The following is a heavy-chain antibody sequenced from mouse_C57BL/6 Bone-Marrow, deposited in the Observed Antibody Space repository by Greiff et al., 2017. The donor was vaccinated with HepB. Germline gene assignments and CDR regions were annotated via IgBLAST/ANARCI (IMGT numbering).Heavy chain of an antibody. CDR1: GYTFTSYW. CDR3: TRDRFYGSRGFAY. D-gene: IGHD1-1*01. V-gene: IGHV1-5*01. J-gene: IGHJ3*01. Sequence: EVKLLESGTVLARPGASVKMSCKTSGYTFTSYWMHWVKQRPGQGLEWIGAKLTAVTSASTAYMELSSLTNEDSAVYYCTRDRFYGSRGFAYWGQGTLVTVSA.